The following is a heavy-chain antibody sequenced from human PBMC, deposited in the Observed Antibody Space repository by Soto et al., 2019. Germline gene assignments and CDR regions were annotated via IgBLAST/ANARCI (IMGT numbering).Heavy chain of an antibody. J-gene: IGHJ5*02. D-gene: IGHD3-16*01. CDR1: GFTFSSYA. CDR3: AKDLYYYDFSLDDS. V-gene: IGHV3-30*04. Sequence: GGSLRLCCTVSGFTFSSYAMHWVRLAPGKGLEWVAVVSYDGSIENYADSVRGRFTISRDNSKNTVFLQMNSLRVEDTAVYYCAKDLYYYDFSLDDSWGQGTLVTVSS. CDR2: VSYDGSIE.